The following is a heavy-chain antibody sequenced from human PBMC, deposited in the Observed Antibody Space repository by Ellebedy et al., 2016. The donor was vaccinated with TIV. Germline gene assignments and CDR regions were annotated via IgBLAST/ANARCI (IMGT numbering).Heavy chain of an antibody. Sequence: GGSLRLXXAASGFTFSNHWLSWVRQVPGKGLEWVANIKQDGSEKYCVDSVKGRFTISRDNAKNSLYLQMNSLRAEDTAVYYCARDLRIVGGNPFQDYFDYWGQGTLVTVSS. J-gene: IGHJ4*02. CDR2: IKQDGSEK. V-gene: IGHV3-7*01. CDR3: ARDLRIVGGNPFQDYFDY. D-gene: IGHD4-23*01. CDR1: GFTFSNHW.